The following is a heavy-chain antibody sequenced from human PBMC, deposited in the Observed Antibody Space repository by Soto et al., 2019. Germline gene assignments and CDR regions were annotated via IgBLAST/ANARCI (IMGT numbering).Heavy chain of an antibody. J-gene: IGHJ4*02. Sequence: QVTLKESGPVLVKPTETLTLTCTVSGFSLSNARMGVSWIRQPPGKALEWLAHIFSNDEKSYRTSLKSRLTISKDTSTSQVVLTMTNMDPVDTATYFCARIPPQYSSGWSYYFDYWGQGTLVTVSS. CDR2: IFSNDEK. V-gene: IGHV2-26*01. CDR3: ARIPPQYSSGWSYYFDY. CDR1: GFSLSNARMG. D-gene: IGHD6-19*01.